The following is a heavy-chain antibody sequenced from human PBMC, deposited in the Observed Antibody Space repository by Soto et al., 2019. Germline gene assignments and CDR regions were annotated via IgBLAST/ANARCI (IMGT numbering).Heavy chain of an antibody. D-gene: IGHD6-13*01. J-gene: IGHJ6*02. CDR3: ARDEGAAGTNYYYYGMDV. Sequence: SETLSLTCTVSGGSIRSYDWSWIRQPPGKGLEWIGYIYYSGSTNYNPSLKSRVTISVDTSKNQFSLKLSSVTAADTAVYYCARDEGAAGTNYYYYGMDVWGQGTTVTVSS. V-gene: IGHV4-59*01. CDR2: IYYSGST. CDR1: GGSIRSYD.